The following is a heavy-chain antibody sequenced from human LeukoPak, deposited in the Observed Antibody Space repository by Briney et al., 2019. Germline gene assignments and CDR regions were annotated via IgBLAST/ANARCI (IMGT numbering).Heavy chain of an antibody. Sequence: GGSLRLSCAAPGFTFSSHAMSWVRQAPGKGLEWVSAISGSGGSTYYADSVKGRFTISRDNSKNTLYLQMNSLRAEDTAVYYCAKATSGWYSDYWGQGTLVTVSS. V-gene: IGHV3-23*01. J-gene: IGHJ4*02. D-gene: IGHD6-19*01. CDR2: ISGSGGST. CDR1: GFTFSSHA. CDR3: AKATSGWYSDY.